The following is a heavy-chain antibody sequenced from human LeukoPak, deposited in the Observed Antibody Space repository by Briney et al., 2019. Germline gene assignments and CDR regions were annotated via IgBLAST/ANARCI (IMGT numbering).Heavy chain of an antibody. CDR3: ANEYYYGSGSYYTKPYFFDY. CDR2: K. J-gene: IGHJ4*02. V-gene: IGHV3-33*06. D-gene: IGHD3-10*01. Sequence: KYYADSVKGRFTISRDNSKNTLYLQMNILRAEDTAVYYCANEYYYGSGSYYTKPYFFDYWGQGTLVTVSS.